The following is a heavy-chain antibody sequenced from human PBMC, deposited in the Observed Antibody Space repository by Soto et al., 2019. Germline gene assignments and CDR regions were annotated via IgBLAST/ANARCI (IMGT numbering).Heavy chain of an antibody. CDR2: ISYDGSNK. J-gene: IGHJ4*02. Sequence: GGSLRLSCAASGFTFSSYGMHWVRQAPGKGLEWVAVISYDGSNKYYADSVKGRFTISRDNSKNTLYLQMNSLRAEDTAMYYCASTYYDFWSGYPNNYWGQGTLVTVSS. CDR3: ASTYYDFWSGYPNNY. V-gene: IGHV3-30*03. D-gene: IGHD3-3*01. CDR1: GFTFSSYG.